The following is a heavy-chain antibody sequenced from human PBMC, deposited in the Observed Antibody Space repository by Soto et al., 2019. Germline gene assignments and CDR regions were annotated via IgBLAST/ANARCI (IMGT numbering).Heavy chain of an antibody. CDR2: IYPGDSDT. CDR1: GYSFTSYW. J-gene: IGHJ4*02. Sequence: GESLKISCKGSGYSFTSYWIGWVRQMPGKGLEWMGIIYPGDSDTRYSPSFQGQVTISADKSISTAYLQWSSLKASDTAMYYCARQPVKHYYDSSGYGTHFDYWGQGTLVTVSS. D-gene: IGHD3-22*01. CDR3: ARQPVKHYYDSSGYGTHFDY. V-gene: IGHV5-51*01.